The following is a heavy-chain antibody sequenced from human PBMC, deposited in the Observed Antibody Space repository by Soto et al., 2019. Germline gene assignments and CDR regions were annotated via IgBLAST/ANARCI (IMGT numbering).Heavy chain of an antibody. J-gene: IGHJ4*02. CDR3: ARNQNYGFDY. Sequence: PGGSLRLSCAASGFTFSSYAMSWVRQAPGKGLEWVSTISGSGGNTYYADSVKGRFTISRDNSKNTLYLQMNSLRVEDTAVYYCARNQNYGFDYWGQGTLVTVSS. CDR1: GFTFSSYA. V-gene: IGHV3-23*01. D-gene: IGHD3-10*01. CDR2: ISGSGGNT.